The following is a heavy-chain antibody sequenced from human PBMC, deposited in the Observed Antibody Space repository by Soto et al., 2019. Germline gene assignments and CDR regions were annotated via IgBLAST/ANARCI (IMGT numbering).Heavy chain of an antibody. J-gene: IGHJ6*02. CDR1: GYTFTSYY. Sequence: ASVKVSCKASGYTFTSYYMHWVRQAPGQGLEWMGIINPSGGSTRYAQKFQGRVTMTRDTSTSTVYMELSSLRAEDTAVYYCARGYNWNFYHYYGMDVWGQGTTVTVSS. D-gene: IGHD1-7*01. CDR2: INPSGGST. V-gene: IGHV1-46*01. CDR3: ARGYNWNFYHYYGMDV.